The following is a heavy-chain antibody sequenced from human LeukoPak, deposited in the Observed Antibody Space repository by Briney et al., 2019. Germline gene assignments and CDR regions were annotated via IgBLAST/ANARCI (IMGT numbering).Heavy chain of an antibody. Sequence: ASVKVSCKASGGTFSSYAISWVRQAPGQGLEWMGGIIPIFGTASYAQKFQGRVTITADKSTSTAYMELSSLRSEDTAVYYCARSGLYDYVWGSYRYTGRVWFDPWGQGTLVTVSS. J-gene: IGHJ5*02. CDR3: ARSGLYDYVWGSYRYTGRVWFDP. CDR1: GGTFSSYA. D-gene: IGHD3-16*02. CDR2: IIPIFGTA. V-gene: IGHV1-69*06.